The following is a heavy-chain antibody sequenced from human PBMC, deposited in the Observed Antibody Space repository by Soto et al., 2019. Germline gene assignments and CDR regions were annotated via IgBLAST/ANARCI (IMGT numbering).Heavy chain of an antibody. CDR2: INAGNGNT. Sequence: QVQLVQSGAEVKKPGASVKVSCKASGYTFTSYAMHWVRQAPGQRLEWMGWINAGNGNTKYSQKFQGRVTITGDTSASTAYMELSSLRSEDTAVYYCAREEDSSSCPFDYWGQGTLVTVSS. V-gene: IGHV1-3*01. J-gene: IGHJ4*02. D-gene: IGHD6-13*01. CDR3: AREEDSSSCPFDY. CDR1: GYTFTSYA.